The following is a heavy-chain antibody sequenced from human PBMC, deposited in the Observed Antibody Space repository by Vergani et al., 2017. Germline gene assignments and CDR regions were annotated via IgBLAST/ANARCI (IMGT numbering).Heavy chain of an antibody. Sequence: EVQLVASGGGLVQRGGSLRLSCAASGFTFSNFAVSWVRQAPGRGLAWVSSISGPGLSTYYADSVKGRFSISRDNSKNTVFLQMHSLRAEDTAIYYCARNGYYYDSSGYYASDRYYMDVWGKGTTVTVSS. J-gene: IGHJ6*03. CDR3: ARNGYYYDSSGYYASDRYYMDV. V-gene: IGHV3-23*04. CDR2: ISGPGLST. D-gene: IGHD3-22*01. CDR1: GFTFSNFA.